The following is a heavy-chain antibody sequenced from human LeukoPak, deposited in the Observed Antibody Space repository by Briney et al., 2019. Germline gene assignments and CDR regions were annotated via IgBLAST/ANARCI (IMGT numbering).Heavy chain of an antibody. CDR3: ARPYGDLRYFDY. D-gene: IGHD4-17*01. CDR2: INHSGST. CDR1: GGSFSGYY. J-gene: IGHJ4*02. V-gene: IGHV4-34*01. Sequence: SETLSLTCAVYGGSFSGYYWSWIRQPPGKGLEWIGEINHSGSTNYNPSLKSRVTISVDTSKNQFSLKLSSVTAADTAVYYCARPYGDLRYFDYWGQRTLVTVSS.